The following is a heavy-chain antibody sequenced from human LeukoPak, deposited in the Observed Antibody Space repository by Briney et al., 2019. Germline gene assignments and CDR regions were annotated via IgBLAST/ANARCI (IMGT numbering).Heavy chain of an antibody. V-gene: IGHV4-34*01. CDR2: INHSGRT. CDR3: ARDPCSTINCPLRF. J-gene: IGHJ4*02. Sequence: SETLSLTCAVYGGSLSGSYCTWIRQSPEKGLEWIGEINHSGRTNYNPSLESRATISVDTSNHQFSLKLRSVTAVDTAVYYCARDPCSTINCPLRFWGQGTLVTVFS. D-gene: IGHD2/OR15-2a*01. CDR1: GGSLSGSY.